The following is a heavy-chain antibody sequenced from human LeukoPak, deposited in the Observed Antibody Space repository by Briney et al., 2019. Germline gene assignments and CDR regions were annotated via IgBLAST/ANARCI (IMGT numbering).Heavy chain of an antibody. D-gene: IGHD5-24*01. CDR1: GGSIRSDGYY. CDR2: IFYGGST. Sequence: SQTLSLTCTVSGGSIRSDGYYWNWIRQHPGQGLEWIGSIFYGGSTNYIPSLKSRASMSVDTSKNQVSLKLSSVTAADTAVYYCAGGWLQSRFDYWGQGTLVTVSS. J-gene: IGHJ4*02. V-gene: IGHV4-31*03. CDR3: AGGWLQSRFDY.